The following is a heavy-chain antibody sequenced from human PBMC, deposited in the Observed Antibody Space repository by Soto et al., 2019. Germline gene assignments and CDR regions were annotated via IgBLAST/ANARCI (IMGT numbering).Heavy chain of an antibody. CDR1: GLTLGIRA. J-gene: IGHJ4*02. D-gene: IGHD3-10*01. V-gene: IGHV3-23*01. CDR3: ARGSTDSYPGSRIFDF. Sequence: GGSLRLSCVASGLTLGIRAMTWVRHAPGEGLQWVSTITDTGGDAKYADSVRGRFVISRDNSKKTLYLQMTSLTAEDSAMYYCARGSTDSYPGSRIFDFWGRGTLVTVSS. CDR2: ITDTGGDA.